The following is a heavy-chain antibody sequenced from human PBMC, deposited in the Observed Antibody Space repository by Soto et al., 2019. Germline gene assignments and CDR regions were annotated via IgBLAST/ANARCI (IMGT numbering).Heavy chain of an antibody. CDR1: GYPLTGYY. D-gene: IGHD2-8*01. J-gene: IGHJ6*02. V-gene: IGHV1-46*01. CDR3: ARVNCTNGVCYRINRAPWTHSYYYYGMDV. Sequence: GXPVKGACKAFGYPLTGYYMHWWRQTHGQGLEWMGIINPSGGSTSYAQKFQGRVTMTRDTSTSTVYMELSSLRSEDTAVYYCARVNCTNGVCYRINRAPWTHSYYYYGMDVWGQGTTVTVSS. CDR2: INPSGGST.